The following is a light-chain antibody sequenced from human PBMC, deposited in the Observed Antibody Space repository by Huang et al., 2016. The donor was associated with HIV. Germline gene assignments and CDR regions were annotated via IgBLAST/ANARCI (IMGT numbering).Light chain of an antibody. CDR3: QQYYSPPYI. J-gene: IGKJ2*01. Sequence: DIVMTQSPDSLAASLGERATINCKSSQGVLYNSNNKNYLAWYRQKPGQPPKLHSYWATTRAAGVPDRFSGGGSGTDFTLTINSLQAGDVAICYCQQYYSPPYICGQGTRLEIK. V-gene: IGKV4-1*01. CDR2: WAT. CDR1: QGVLYNSNNKNY.